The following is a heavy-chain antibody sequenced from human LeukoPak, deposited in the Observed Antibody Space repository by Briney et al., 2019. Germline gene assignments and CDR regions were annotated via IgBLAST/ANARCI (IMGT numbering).Heavy chain of an antibody. D-gene: IGHD3-22*01. J-gene: IGHJ4*02. CDR3: AREFGYYDSSGYAFLVDY. Sequence: GGSLRLSCAASGFTFSSYSMNWVRQAPGKGLEWVSSISSSSSYIYYADSVKGRFTISRANAKNSLYLQMNSLRAEDTAVYYCAREFGYYDSSGYAFLVDYWGQGTLVTVSS. CDR2: ISSSSSYI. V-gene: IGHV3-21*01. CDR1: GFTFSSYS.